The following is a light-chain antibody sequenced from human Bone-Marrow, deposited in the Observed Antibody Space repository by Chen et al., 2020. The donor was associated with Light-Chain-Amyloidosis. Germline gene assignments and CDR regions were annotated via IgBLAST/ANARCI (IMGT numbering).Light chain of an antibody. CDR3: QVWDRGSDRPV. V-gene: IGLV3-21*02. J-gene: IGLJ3*02. CDR2: DDS. CDR1: NIGSTS. Sequence: SYVLTQPSSVSVAPGQTATNACGGNNIGSTSVHWYQQTPGQAPLLAVYDDSDRPSGIPERLSGSNSGNTATLTISRVEAGDEADYYCQVWDRGSDRPVFGGGTKLTVL.